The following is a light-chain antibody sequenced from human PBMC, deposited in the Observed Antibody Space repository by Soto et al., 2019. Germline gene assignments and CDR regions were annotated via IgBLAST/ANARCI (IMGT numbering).Light chain of an antibody. CDR2: ETS. CDR1: SSDIGSYDL. Sequence: QSALTQPASVSGSPGQSITISCTGTSSDIGSYDLVSWYQQYPGNAPKLLIYETSERPSEVSHRFSGSRSGTSASLAISGLQSDDEADYYCAAWDDSLNGWVFGGGTKLTVL. V-gene: IGLV2-14*02. J-gene: IGLJ3*02. CDR3: AAWDDSLNGWV.